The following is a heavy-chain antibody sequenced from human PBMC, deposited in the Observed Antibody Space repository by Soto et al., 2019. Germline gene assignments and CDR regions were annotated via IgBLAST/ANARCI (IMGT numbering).Heavy chain of an antibody. CDR3: ARDSMTGYLQFDY. V-gene: IGHV1-18*01. J-gene: IGHJ4*02. CDR2: INANNGRT. CDR1: GYSFSNYG. D-gene: IGHD3-9*01. Sequence: QVHLVQSGPEVKKPGASVKVSCGASGYSFSNYGISWVRQAPGRGLEWMGWINANNGRTNYAQNFRGRVTMTTDTSARTAYLDVRSLRSEDTAVYFCARDSMTGYLQFDYWGQGTLVTVSS.